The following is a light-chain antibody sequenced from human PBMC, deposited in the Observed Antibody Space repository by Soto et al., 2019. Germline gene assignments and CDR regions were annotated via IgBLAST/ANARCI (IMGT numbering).Light chain of an antibody. J-gene: IGKJ1*01. Sequence: DIQMTQSPSTLSGSVGDRVTIAGRASQSISTWLAWYQQKPGKAPNLLIYDASSLQTGVPSRFSGSGSGTEFTLTISSLQPDDFATYYCQEYSSDSWTFGQGTKVDI. CDR3: QEYSSDSWT. CDR2: DAS. V-gene: IGKV1-5*01. CDR1: QSISTW.